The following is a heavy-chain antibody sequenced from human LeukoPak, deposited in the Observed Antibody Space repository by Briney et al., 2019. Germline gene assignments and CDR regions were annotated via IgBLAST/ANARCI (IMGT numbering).Heavy chain of an antibody. CDR2: IYYSGST. D-gene: IGHD3-22*01. CDR3: ARGYHYDSSGYPSFDY. CDR1: GGSISSYY. V-gene: IGHV4-59*01. J-gene: IGHJ4*02. Sequence: SETLSLTCTVSGGSISSYYWSWIRQPPGKGLEWIGYIYYSGSTNYNPSLKSRVTISVDTSKNQFSLKLSSVTAADTAVYYCARGYHYDSSGYPSFDYWGQGTLVTVSS.